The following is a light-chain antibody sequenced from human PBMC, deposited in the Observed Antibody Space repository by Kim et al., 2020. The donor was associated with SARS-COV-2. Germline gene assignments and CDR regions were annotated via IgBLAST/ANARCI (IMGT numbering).Light chain of an antibody. CDR1: SRDVGTYTY. J-gene: IGLJ3*02. V-gene: IGLV2-8*01. Sequence: GQSVTISCTGTSRDVGTYTYTHWDQQPPAKAPKLMISDVNKRPSGVPDRVSGSKSGNTASLTVSGLQAGDEADYYCSSYAGSNNWVFGGGTQLTVL. CDR2: DVN. CDR3: SSYAGSNNWV.